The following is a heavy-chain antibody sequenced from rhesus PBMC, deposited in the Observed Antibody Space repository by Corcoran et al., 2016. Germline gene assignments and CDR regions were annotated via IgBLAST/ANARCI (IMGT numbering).Heavy chain of an antibody. Sequence: QVQLQESGPGLVKPLETLSLTCAASARSISSNNWSWIRQPPGKGLEWFGYIFGSGSSTNYNPSLKSRVTLSVDTSKNQFSLKLSSVTAADTAVYYCARDKSSGCLDVWGRGVLVTVSS. CDR1: ARSISSNN. D-gene: IGHD6-31*01. CDR2: IFGSGSST. V-gene: IGHV4S11*01. CDR3: ARDKSSGCLDV. J-gene: IGHJ5-2*02.